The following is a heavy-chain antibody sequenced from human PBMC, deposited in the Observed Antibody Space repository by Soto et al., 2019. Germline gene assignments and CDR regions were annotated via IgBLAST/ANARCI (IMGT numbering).Heavy chain of an antibody. CDR3: ARDPSTINKLIGVWFDP. Sequence: SVKVSCKASGDTFGRFTIKWVRQAPGQGLEWMGGIKPISDITNYAQRFQGRVTFTADASTSTVYLELSSLGSEDTAMYYCARDPSTINKLIGVWFDPWGQGTLVTVSS. V-gene: IGHV1-69*13. CDR2: IKPISDIT. J-gene: IGHJ5*02. D-gene: IGHD4-4*01. CDR1: GDTFGRFT.